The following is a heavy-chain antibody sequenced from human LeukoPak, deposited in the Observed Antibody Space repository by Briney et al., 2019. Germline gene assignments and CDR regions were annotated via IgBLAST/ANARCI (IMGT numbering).Heavy chain of an antibody. CDR1: GYTFTGYY. CDR3: ARGRFYYGSGSYVPYAFDI. J-gene: IGHJ3*02. CDR2: INPNSGGT. V-gene: IGHV1-2*02. D-gene: IGHD3-10*01. Sequence: ASVKVSCKASGYTFTGYYMHWVRQAPGQGLEWMGWINPNSGGTNYAQKFQGRVTMTRDTPISTAYMELSRLRSDDTAVYYCARGRFYYGSGSYVPYAFDIWGQGTMVTVSS.